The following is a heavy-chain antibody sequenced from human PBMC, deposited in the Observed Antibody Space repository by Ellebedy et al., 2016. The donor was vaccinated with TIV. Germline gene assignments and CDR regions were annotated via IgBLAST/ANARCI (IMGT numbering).Heavy chain of an antibody. CDR2: IKSKARGGTA. Sequence: GESLKISCVASGFTFIGAWMSWVRQAPGKGLEWVGRIKSKARGGTADYAAPVKGRFTISRDDSQNTLYLQMNSLKSDDTAIYYCTTDVHTIYARVSWGQGTLVTVSS. V-gene: IGHV3-15*01. CDR1: GFTFIGAW. J-gene: IGHJ5*02. CDR3: TTDVHTIYARVS. D-gene: IGHD2-2*01.